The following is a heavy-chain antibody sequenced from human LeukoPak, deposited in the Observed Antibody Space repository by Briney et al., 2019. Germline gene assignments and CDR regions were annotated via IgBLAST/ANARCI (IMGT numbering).Heavy chain of an antibody. CDR2: IRYDGSNK. CDR1: GFTFSNYW. V-gene: IGHV3-30*02. J-gene: IGHJ4*02. CDR3: AKERGYCSSTSCSISDY. Sequence: GGSLRLSCEGSGFTFSNYWMSWVRQAPGKGLEWVAFIRYDGSNKYYADSVKGRFTISRDNSKNTLYLQMNSLRAEDTAVYYCAKERGYCSSTSCSISDYWGQGTLVTVSS. D-gene: IGHD2-2*01.